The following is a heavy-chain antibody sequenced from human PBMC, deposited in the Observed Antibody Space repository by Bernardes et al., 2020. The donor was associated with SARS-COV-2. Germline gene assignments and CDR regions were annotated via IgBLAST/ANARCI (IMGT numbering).Heavy chain of an antibody. Sequence: SETLSLTYTVSGDSISSGGHYWSWIRQHPGKGLEWIGYIYYNGRTHYNPSLTSRVTTSADTPKNQFSLKLSSVTAADTAVYYCARQRGSGTYSFDYWGRGTLVTVSS. CDR3: ARQRGSGTYSFDY. CDR2: IYYNGRT. CDR1: GDSISSGGHY. J-gene: IGHJ4*02. D-gene: IGHD3-16*01. V-gene: IGHV4-31*03.